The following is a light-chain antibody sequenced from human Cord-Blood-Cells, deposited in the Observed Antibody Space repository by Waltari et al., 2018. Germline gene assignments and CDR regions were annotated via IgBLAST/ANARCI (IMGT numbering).Light chain of an antibody. CDR3: SSYTSSSTWV. CDR2: DVS. Sequence: ALTQPASVSGSPGQSITISCTGTSSDVGGYNYVSWYQQHPGKAPKLMIYDVSNRPSGVSNRFSGSKSGNTASLTISGLQAEYEADYYCSSYTSSSTWVFGGGTKLTVL. V-gene: IGLV2-14*03. CDR1: SSDVGGYNY. J-gene: IGLJ3*02.